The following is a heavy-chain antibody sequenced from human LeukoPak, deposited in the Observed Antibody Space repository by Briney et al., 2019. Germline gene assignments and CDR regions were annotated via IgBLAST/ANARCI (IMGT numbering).Heavy chain of an antibody. CDR3: ARGLRFLEHADLNWFDP. CDR1: GYTFTSYD. Sequence: GASVKVSCKASGYTFTSYDINWVRQATGQGLEWMGWMNPNSGNTGYAQKLQGRVTMTTDTSTSTAYMELRSLRSDDTAVYYCARGLRFLEHADLNWFDPWGQGTLVTVSS. J-gene: IGHJ5*02. V-gene: IGHV1-8*02. CDR2: MNPNSGNT. D-gene: IGHD3-3*01.